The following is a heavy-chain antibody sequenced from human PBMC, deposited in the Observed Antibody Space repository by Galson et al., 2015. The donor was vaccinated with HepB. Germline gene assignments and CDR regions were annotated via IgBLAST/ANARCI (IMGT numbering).Heavy chain of an antibody. J-gene: IGHJ4*02. CDR3: AKVLPWLTVNPPDY. CDR2: ISGSGDTT. D-gene: IGHD6-19*01. CDR1: GFSFNNYA. V-gene: IGHV3-23*01. Sequence: SLRLSCAASGFSFNNYAMSWVRQAPGKGPEWVSAISGSGDTTDYADSVKGRFTISRDNSMSTLYLQMHSLRAEDTALYYCAKVLPWLTVNPPDYWGQGTLVTVSS.